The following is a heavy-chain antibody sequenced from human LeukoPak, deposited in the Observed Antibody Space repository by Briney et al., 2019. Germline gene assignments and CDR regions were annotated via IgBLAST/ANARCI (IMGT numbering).Heavy chain of an antibody. Sequence: PSETLSLTCTVSGGSISSYYWSWIRQPPGKGLEWIGYIYYSGSTNHNPSLKSRVTISVDTSKNQFSLKLSSVTAADTAVYYCARRYCSGGTCYGDYWGQGTLVTVSS. CDR3: ARRYCSGGTCYGDY. D-gene: IGHD2-15*01. V-gene: IGHV4-59*08. J-gene: IGHJ4*02. CDR2: IYYSGST. CDR1: GGSISSYY.